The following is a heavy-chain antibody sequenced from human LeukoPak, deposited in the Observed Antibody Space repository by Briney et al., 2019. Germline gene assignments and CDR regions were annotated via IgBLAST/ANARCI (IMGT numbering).Heavy chain of an antibody. CDR3: AREPYNWNVIKNDAFDI. CDR1: GFTFSSYA. CDR2: ISYDGSNK. D-gene: IGHD1-20*01. Sequence: PGGSLRLSCTASGFTFSSYAMHWVRQAPGRGLEWVAVISYDGSNKYYADSVKGRFTISRDNSKSTLYLQMNGLRAEDTAVYYCAREPYNWNVIKNDAFDIWGQGTMVTVSS. J-gene: IGHJ3*02. V-gene: IGHV3-30-3*01.